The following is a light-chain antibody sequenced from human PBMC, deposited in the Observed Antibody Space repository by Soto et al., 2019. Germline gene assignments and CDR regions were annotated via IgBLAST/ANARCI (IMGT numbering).Light chain of an antibody. J-gene: IGKJ1*01. CDR2: DVS. Sequence: ELVLTQSPGTLSLSPGERATLSCRASQCVSGNSLAWYRQNRGQAPRLIIYDVSSRATGIPDRFSGSGSGTDFTLTIRGLEPEDVALFFCQHYGGSLWTFGQGTKVDIK. CDR3: QHYGGSLWT. CDR1: QCVSGNS. V-gene: IGKV3-20*01.